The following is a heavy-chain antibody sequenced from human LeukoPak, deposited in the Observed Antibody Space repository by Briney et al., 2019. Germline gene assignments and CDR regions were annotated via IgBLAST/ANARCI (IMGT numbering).Heavy chain of an antibody. V-gene: IGHV3-7*03. CDR3: AKENTYYYGSGGHDAFDI. CDR2: IKQDGSEK. CDR1: GFTFSSYW. D-gene: IGHD3-10*01. J-gene: IGHJ3*02. Sequence: GGSLRLSCAASGFTFSSYWMSWVRQAPGKGLEWVANIKQDGSEKYYVDSVKGRFTISRDNAKNSLYLQMNSLRAEDTALYYCAKENTYYYGSGGHDAFDIWGQGTMVTVSS.